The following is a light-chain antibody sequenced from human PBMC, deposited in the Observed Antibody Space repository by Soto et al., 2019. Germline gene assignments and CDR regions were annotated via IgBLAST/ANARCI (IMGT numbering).Light chain of an antibody. V-gene: IGKV1-12*01. CDR3: QQANSFPYT. CDR2: ATS. CDR1: QGISNW. Sequence: DIQMTQSPSSVSASVGDRVTITCRASQGISNWLAWYQQKAGKAPKLLIYATSTLQSGGPSRFRGSGSGTEFTLTISSLQPDDVASYYCQQANSFPYTFGQGTKLEIK. J-gene: IGKJ2*01.